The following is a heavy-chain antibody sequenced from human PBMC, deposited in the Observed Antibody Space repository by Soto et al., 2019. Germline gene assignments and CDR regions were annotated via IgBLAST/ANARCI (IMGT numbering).Heavy chain of an antibody. CDR1: GYAFTSDG. CDR3: SSHPYDFWSGQIIRVDY. CDR2: ISAYNGNT. Sequence: SVKVSCKASGYAFTSDGISWVRQAPGQGREWMGWISAYNGNTNYAQKLQGRVTMTTDTSTNTAYMELRSLRSDDTAVDDCSSHPYDFWSGQIIRVDYWGQGTLVTVSS. V-gene: IGHV1-18*01. D-gene: IGHD3-3*01. J-gene: IGHJ4*02.